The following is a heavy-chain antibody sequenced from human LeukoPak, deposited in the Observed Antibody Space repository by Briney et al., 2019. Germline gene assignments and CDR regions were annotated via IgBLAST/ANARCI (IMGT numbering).Heavy chain of an antibody. CDR3: ARDSRGYQTPWWY. CDR2: IYHSGST. Sequence: PSETLSLTCTVSGGSISSGGYYWSWIRQHPGKGLEWIGYIYHSGSTYYNPSLKSRVTISVDTSKNQFSLKLSSVTAADTAVYYCARDSRGYQTPWWYWGQGTLVTVSS. D-gene: IGHD5-18*01. CDR1: GGSISSGGYY. V-gene: IGHV4-31*03. J-gene: IGHJ4*02.